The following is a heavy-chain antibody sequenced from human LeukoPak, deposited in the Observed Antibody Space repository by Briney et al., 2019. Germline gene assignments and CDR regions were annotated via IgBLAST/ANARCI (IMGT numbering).Heavy chain of an antibody. D-gene: IGHD3-22*01. CDR2: IYYSGST. CDR1: GGSIRSYY. V-gene: IGHV4-59*01. J-gene: IGHJ3*02. Sequence: PSETLSLTCTVSGGSIRSYYWSWIRQPPGKGLEWIGYIYYSGSTNYNPSLKSRVTISVDTSKNQFSLKLSSVTAADTAVYYCARGKTYYDISKDAFDIWGQGTMVTVSS. CDR3: ARGKTYYDISKDAFDI.